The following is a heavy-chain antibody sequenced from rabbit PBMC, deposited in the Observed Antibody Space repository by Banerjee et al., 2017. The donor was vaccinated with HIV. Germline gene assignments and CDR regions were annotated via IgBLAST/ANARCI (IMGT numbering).Heavy chain of an antibody. Sequence: QSLEESGGGLVQPEGSLTLTCTASGFSFSNTYYMCWVRQAPGKGLEWIGCIYTGSGSTYYATWAKGRFTISKTSSTTVTLQMTSLTAADTATYFCARLEYGAYSAYDLRGQGTLVTVS. D-gene: IGHD2-1*01. V-gene: IGHV1S40*01. J-gene: IGHJ4*01. CDR1: GFSFSNTYY. CDR3: ARLEYGAYSAYDL. CDR2: IYTGSGST.